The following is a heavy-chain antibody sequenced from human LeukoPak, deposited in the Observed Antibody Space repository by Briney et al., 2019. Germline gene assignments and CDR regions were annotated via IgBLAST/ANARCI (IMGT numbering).Heavy chain of an antibody. CDR2: ISDSGTNT. J-gene: IGHJ4*02. D-gene: IGHD3-16*01. CDR1: GFTFSSYA. V-gene: IGHV3-23*01. Sequence: GGSLRLSCAPSGFTFSSYAMSWVRQAPGKGLEWVSTISDSGTNTFYADSVKGRFTISRDSSKNTLYLQMNSLRADDTAVYYCARKQAISYAPHDYWGQGTLVTVSS. CDR3: ARKQAISYAPHDY.